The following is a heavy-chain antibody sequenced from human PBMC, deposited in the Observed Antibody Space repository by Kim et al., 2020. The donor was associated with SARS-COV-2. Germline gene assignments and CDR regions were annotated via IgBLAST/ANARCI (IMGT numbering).Heavy chain of an antibody. D-gene: IGHD5-18*01. Sequence: SETLSLTCTVSGGSISSYYWSWIRQPPGKGLEWMGYIYYSGSTNYNPSLKSRVTISVDTSKNQFSLKLSSVTAADTAVYYCARQRDTANWFDPWGQGTL. CDR3: ARQRDTANWFDP. CDR2: IYYSGST. CDR1: GGSISSYY. J-gene: IGHJ5*02. V-gene: IGHV4-59*08.